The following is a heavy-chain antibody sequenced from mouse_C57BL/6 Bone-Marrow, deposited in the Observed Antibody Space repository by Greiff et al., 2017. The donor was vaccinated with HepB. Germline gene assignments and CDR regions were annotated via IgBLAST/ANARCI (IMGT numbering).Heavy chain of an antibody. CDR3: ARFSGNAGYFDV. J-gene: IGHJ1*03. D-gene: IGHD2-1*01. V-gene: IGHV14-2*01. CDR2: IDPEDGET. Sequence: EVKLVESGAELVKPGASVKLSCTASGFNIKDYYMHWVKQRTEQGLEWIGRIDPEDGETKYAPNFQGKATITADTSSNTAYLQLSSLTSEDTAVYYCARFSGNAGYFDVWGTGTTVTVSS. CDR1: GFNIKDYY.